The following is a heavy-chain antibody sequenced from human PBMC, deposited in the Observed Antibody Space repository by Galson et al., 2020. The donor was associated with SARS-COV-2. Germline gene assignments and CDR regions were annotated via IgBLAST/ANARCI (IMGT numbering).Heavy chain of an antibody. CDR2: IYYSGST. V-gene: IGHV4-59*01. Sequence: SETLSLPCTVSGGSISSYYWRWIRQPPGKGLEWIGYIYYSGSTNYNPSLKSRVTISVDTSKNQFSLKLSSVTAADTAVYYCARVGISSGWYSGNALDIWGQGTMVTVSS. CDR3: ARVGISSGWYSGNALDI. D-gene: IGHD6-19*01. CDR1: GGSISSYY. J-gene: IGHJ3*02.